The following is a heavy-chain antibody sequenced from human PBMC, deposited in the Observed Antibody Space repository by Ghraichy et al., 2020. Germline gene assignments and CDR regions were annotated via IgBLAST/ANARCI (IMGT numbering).Heavy chain of an antibody. V-gene: IGHV4-34*01. CDR1: GGSFSGYY. J-gene: IGHJ6*02. Sequence: SQTLSLTCAVYGGSFSGYYWSWIRQPPGKGLEWIGEINHSGSTNYNPSLKSRVTISVDTSKNQFSLKLSSVTAADTAVYYCARGSVQTYYYYGMDVWGQGTTVTVSS. D-gene: IGHD6-25*01. CDR3: ARGSVQTYYYYGMDV. CDR2: INHSGST.